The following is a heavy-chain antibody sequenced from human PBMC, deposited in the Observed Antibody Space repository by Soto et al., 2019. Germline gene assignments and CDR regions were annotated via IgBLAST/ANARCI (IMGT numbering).Heavy chain of an antibody. J-gene: IGHJ4*01. V-gene: IGHV3-23*01. D-gene: IGHD6-19*01. CDR2: ISGSGGSP. CDR1: GFTFSNYA. Sequence: EVQLLESGGGLVQPGGSLRLSCAASGFTFSNYAMNWVRQAPGKGLEWVSTISGSGGSPYYADSVKGRFTISRDNSKNTLYLQMNSLRARDSAIYYCAKEGTSGFYYFDYWGHGTLVTVFS. CDR3: AKEGTSGFYYFDY.